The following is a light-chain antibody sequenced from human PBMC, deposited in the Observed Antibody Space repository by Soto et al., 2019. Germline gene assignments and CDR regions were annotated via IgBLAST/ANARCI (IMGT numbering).Light chain of an antibody. Sequence: EIVMTQSPATLSVSPGERATLSGRDSQSVRSSLAWYQHKPGQAPRLLXYGASTRANGIPARFSGSGSGTELTLTISSLQSEDLAVYYCQQYKNWLTWTFGQGTKVDIK. CDR3: QQYKNWLTWT. CDR1: QSVRSS. CDR2: GAS. J-gene: IGKJ1*01. V-gene: IGKV3-15*01.